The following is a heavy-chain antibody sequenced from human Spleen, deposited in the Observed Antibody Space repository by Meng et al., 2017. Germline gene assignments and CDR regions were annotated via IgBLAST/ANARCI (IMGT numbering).Heavy chain of an antibody. Sequence: LVLPWNTPSLTRAVDVWSFRGSDWIWIRSPPRKERELSVEINHSGSTNHIPPLKSPVPISEDKSKTQFSLTLSSVTASDTTAYYCARKYGIYPYYFDYWGQGTLVTVSS. CDR3: ARKYGIYPYYFDY. CDR1: VWSFRGSD. J-gene: IGHJ4*02. CDR2: INHSGST. V-gene: IGHV4-34*01. D-gene: IGHD1-26*01.